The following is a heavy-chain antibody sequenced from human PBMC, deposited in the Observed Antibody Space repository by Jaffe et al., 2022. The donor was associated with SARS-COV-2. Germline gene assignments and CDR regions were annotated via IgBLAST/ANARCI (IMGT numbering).Heavy chain of an antibody. Sequence: QVQLVESGGGVVQPGRSLRLSCAASGFTFSSYGMHWVRQAPGKGLEWVAVISYDGSNKYYADSVKGRFTISRDNSKNTLYLQMNSLRAEDTAVYYCAKDKGRGSYLYWYFDLWGRGTLVTVSS. D-gene: IGHD1-26*01. CDR3: AKDKGRGSYLYWYFDL. CDR2: ISYDGSNK. V-gene: IGHV3-30*18. J-gene: IGHJ2*01. CDR1: GFTFSSYG.